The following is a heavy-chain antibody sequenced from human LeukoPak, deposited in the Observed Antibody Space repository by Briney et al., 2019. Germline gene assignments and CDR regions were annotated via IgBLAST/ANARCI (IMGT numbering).Heavy chain of an antibody. V-gene: IGHV5-51*01. CDR2: IYPGGSDT. CDR1: GYIFTNYW. CDR3: ARHGAVAVNPDFDS. D-gene: IGHD6-19*01. J-gene: IGHJ4*02. Sequence: GESLKISCKGSGYIFTNYWIGWVRQMPGKGLEWMGIIYPGGSDTRYSPSFQGQVTISADKSISTAYLQWSSLKASDTAMYYCARHGAVAVNPDFDSWGQGTLVTVSS.